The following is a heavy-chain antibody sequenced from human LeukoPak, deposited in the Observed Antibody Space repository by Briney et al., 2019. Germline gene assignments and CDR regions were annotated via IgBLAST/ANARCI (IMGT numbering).Heavy chain of an antibody. Sequence: PGGSLRLSCAASGFTFSSYSMNWVRQAPGKGLEWVSYITSSSSTIYYAGSVKGRFTISRDNAKNSLYLQMNSLRAEDTAVYYCAKGTLTIVGATGWFDPWGQGTLVTVSS. D-gene: IGHD1-26*01. CDR1: GFTFSSYS. J-gene: IGHJ5*02. CDR3: AKGTLTIVGATGWFDP. CDR2: ITSSSSTI. V-gene: IGHV3-48*01.